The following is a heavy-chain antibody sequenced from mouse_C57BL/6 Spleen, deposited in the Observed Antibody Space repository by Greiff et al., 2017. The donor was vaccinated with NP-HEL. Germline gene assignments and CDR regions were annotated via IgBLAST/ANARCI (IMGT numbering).Heavy chain of an antibody. D-gene: IGHD4-1*01. CDR1: GYAFSSSW. V-gene: IGHV1-82*01. CDR2: IYPGDGDT. Sequence: VQLQESGPELVKPGASVKLSCKASGYAFSSSWMNWVKQRPGKGLEWIGRIYPGDGDTKYNGKFKGKATLTADTSSSKSYMQLSSLTSEDSAVYFCARRSGRGYFDYWGQGTTLTVSS. CDR3: ARRSGRGYFDY. J-gene: IGHJ2*01.